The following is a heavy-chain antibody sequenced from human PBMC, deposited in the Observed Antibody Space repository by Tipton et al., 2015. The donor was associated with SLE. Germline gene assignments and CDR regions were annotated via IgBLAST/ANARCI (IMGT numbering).Heavy chain of an antibody. CDR2: ISSGSDYK. CDR1: GLPFSTHT. CDR3: AMDQFLPSGGYPFRGYWLDP. J-gene: IGHJ5*02. V-gene: IGHV3-21*03. D-gene: IGHD5-18*01. Sequence: GSLRLSCAASGLPFSTHTMTWVRQAPGKGLEWVSSISSGSDYKYYADSVKGRFAISRDNTRNSVFLQMKSLRAEDTAVYYCAMDQFLPSGGYPFRGYWLDPWGQGALVTVSS.